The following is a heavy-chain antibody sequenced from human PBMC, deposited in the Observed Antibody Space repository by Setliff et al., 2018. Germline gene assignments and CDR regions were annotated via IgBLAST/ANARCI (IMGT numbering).Heavy chain of an antibody. J-gene: IGHJ5*02. CDR2: ISSSSSYI. CDR3: ARDVYDFRTGLADP. V-gene: IGHV3-21*01. CDR1: GFTFSSYS. Sequence: GGSLRLSCAASGFTFSSYSMNWVRQAPGRGLEWVSSISSSSSYIFYADSVKGRFTISRDNAKNSLYLQMNSLRAEDTAVYYCARDVYDFRTGLADPWGQGTLVTVSS. D-gene: IGHD3-3*01.